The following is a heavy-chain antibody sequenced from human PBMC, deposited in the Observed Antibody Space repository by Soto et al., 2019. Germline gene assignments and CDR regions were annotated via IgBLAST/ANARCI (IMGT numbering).Heavy chain of an antibody. J-gene: IGHJ6*02. Sequence: EVQLLESGGGLVQPGGSLRLSCAASGFTFSNYGMSWVRQAPGKGLEWVSGISGSGGSTDYADSVKGRFTLSRDNSKNTLYLQMNSLRAEDTAVYYCAKSIRRYDYYDMDVWGHGTTVIVSS. CDR2: ISGSGGST. CDR3: AKSIRRYDYYDMDV. CDR1: GFTFSNYG. V-gene: IGHV3-23*01. D-gene: IGHD3-3*02.